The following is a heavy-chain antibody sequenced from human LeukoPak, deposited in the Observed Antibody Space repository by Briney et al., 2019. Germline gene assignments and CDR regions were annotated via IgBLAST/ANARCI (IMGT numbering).Heavy chain of an antibody. CDR3: ARIQRESGMDV. V-gene: IGHV4-39*07. J-gene: IGHJ6*02. CDR1: GGSISSGGYY. CDR2: INHSGST. Sequence: SETLSLTCTVSGGSISSGGYYWSWIRQPPGKGLEWIGEINHSGSTNYNPSLKSRVTISVDTSKNQFSLKLSSVTAADTAVYYCARIQRESGMDVWGQGTTVTVSS.